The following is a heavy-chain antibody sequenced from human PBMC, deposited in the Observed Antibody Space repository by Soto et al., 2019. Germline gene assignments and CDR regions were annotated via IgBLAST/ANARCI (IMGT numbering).Heavy chain of an antibody. CDR3: AKGRGSGWAWYFDN. CDR2: ISDTGAST. D-gene: IGHD6-19*01. Sequence: EVRLLEAGGGLKQPGGSLRLSCAASGFTFKESAMNWVRQAPGKGLEWVASISDTGASTWYAESVRGRLSISRDNSKNALYLQLNSLRGEDTAVYYCAKGRGSGWAWYFDNWGQGTLVTVSS. V-gene: IGHV3-23*01. CDR1: GFTFKESA. J-gene: IGHJ4*02.